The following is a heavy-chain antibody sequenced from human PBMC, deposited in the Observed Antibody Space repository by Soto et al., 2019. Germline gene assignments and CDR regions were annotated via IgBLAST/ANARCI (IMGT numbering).Heavy chain of an antibody. CDR2: ISGSGGYT. J-gene: IGHJ4*02. D-gene: IGHD4-17*01. CDR1: GFPFSTYG. V-gene: IGHV3-23*01. CDR3: AKWEDYGGTIDY. Sequence: HPGGSLRLSCAASGFPFSTYGMTWVRQAPGKGLEWVSAISGSGGYTYYADSVRGRSTISRDNSNNTLYLQMNSLRAEDTAVYYCAKWEDYGGTIDYWGQGTLVTVSS.